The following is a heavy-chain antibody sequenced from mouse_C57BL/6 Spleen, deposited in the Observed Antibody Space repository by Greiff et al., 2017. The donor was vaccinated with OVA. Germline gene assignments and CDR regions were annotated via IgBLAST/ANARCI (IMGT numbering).Heavy chain of an antibody. J-gene: IGHJ3*01. V-gene: IGHV3-6*01. D-gene: IGHD2-4*01. CDR1: GYSITSGYY. CDR3: ARADYDFLAY. CDR2: ISYDGSN. Sequence: ESGPGLVKPSQSLSLTCSVTGYSITSGYYWNWIRQFPGNKLEWMGYISYDGSNNYNPSLKNRISITRDTSKNQFFLKLNSVTTEDTATYYCARADYDFLAYWGQGTLVTVSA.